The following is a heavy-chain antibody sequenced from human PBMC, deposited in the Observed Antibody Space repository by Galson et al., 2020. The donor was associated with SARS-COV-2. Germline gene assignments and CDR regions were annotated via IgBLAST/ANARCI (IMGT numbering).Heavy chain of an antibody. CDR3: AGQYYDFWSGYYTGIGAFDI. Sequence: SETLSLTCTVSGGSISSYYWSWIRQPPGKGLEWIGYIYYSGSTNYNPSLKSRVTISVDTSKNQFSLKLSSVTAADTAVYYCAGQYYDFWSGYYTGIGAFDIWGQGTMVTVSS. CDR2: IYYSGST. D-gene: IGHD3-3*01. CDR1: GGSISSYY. J-gene: IGHJ3*02. V-gene: IGHV4-59*08.